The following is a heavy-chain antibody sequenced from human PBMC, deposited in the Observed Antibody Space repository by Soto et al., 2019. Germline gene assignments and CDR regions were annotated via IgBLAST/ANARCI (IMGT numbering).Heavy chain of an antibody. J-gene: IGHJ3*02. V-gene: IGHV1-2*04. CDR1: GYTFTGYY. D-gene: IGHD6-6*01. Sequence: ASVKVSCKASGYTFTGYYMHWVRQAPGQGLEWMGWINPNSGGTNYAQKFQGWVTMTRDTSISTAYMELSRLRSDDTAVYYCARDRSYSSSGHDAFDIWGQGTMVTVSS. CDR2: INPNSGGT. CDR3: ARDRSYSSSGHDAFDI.